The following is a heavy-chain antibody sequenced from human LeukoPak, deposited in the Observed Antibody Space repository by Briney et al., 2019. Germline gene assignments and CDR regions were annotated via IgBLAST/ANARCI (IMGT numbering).Heavy chain of an antibody. V-gene: IGHV1-18*01. J-gene: IGHJ4*02. D-gene: IGHD3-10*01. Sequence: ASVKVSCKSSGYTFTSYGISWVRQAPGQGLEWMGWISAYNGNTNYAQKLQGRVTMTTDTSTSTAYMELRSLRSDDTAVYYCARVLLWFGESPAYFDYWGQGTLVTVSS. CDR3: ARVLLWFGESPAYFDY. CDR1: GYTFTSYG. CDR2: ISAYNGNT.